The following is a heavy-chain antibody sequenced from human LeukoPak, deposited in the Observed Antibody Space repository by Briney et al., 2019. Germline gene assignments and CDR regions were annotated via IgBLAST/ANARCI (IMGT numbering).Heavy chain of an antibody. CDR3: ARDFSSIAAPDAFDI. V-gene: IGHV3-21*01. D-gene: IGHD6-13*01. J-gene: IGHJ3*02. CDR2: ISSSSSYI. Sequence: PGGSLRLSCAASGFTFSSYSMNWVRQAPGKGLEWVSSISSSSSYIYYADSVKGRFTISRDNAKNSLYLQMNSLRAEDTAVYYCARDFSSIAAPDAFDIWGQGTMVTVSS. CDR1: GFTFSSYS.